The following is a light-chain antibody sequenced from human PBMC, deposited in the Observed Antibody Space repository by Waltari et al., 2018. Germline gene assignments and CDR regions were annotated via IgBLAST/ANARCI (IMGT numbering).Light chain of an antibody. J-gene: IGLJ2*01. Sequence: QSALTQPASASGTPGERVTISCSGSSSNLGGNSVNWYQHIPGTAPKLLIHGNPRRPAGVLYLFSGSKSGTAASLVISGLQSEDEADYYCASWDDRLTGGVVFGGGTKLTVL. CDR2: GNP. CDR3: ASWDDRLTGGVV. V-gene: IGLV1-44*01. CDR1: SSNLGGNS.